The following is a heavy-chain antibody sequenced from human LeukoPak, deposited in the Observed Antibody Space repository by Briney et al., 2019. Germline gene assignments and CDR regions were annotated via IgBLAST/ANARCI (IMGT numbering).Heavy chain of an antibody. D-gene: IGHD1-1*01. V-gene: IGHV4-4*07. CDR3: ARLNHDNCFDF. CDR2: IYTSGTT. Sequence: SETPSLTCTVSGGSITTYYWSWIRQPAGKGLEWIGRIYTSGTTNYNPSLKSRVTMSLDTSNHKLSLKLSSVTAADTAVYYCARLNHDNCFDFWGQGILVTVSS. J-gene: IGHJ4*02. CDR1: GGSITTYY.